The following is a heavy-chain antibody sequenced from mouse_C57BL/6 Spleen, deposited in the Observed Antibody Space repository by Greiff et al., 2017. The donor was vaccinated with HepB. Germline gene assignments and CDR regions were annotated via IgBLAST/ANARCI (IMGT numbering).Heavy chain of an antibody. CDR2: IYPGDGDT. V-gene: IGHV1-80*01. Sequence: QVQLQQSGAELVKPGASVKISCKASGYAFSSYWMNWVKQRPGKGLEWIGQIYPGDGDTNYNGKFKGKATLTADKSSSTAYMQLSSLNSEDSAVYFWARGGGAYGSSSAWFAYWGQGTLVTVSA. CDR1: GYAFSSYW. D-gene: IGHD1-1*01. J-gene: IGHJ3*01. CDR3: ARGGGAYGSSSAWFAY.